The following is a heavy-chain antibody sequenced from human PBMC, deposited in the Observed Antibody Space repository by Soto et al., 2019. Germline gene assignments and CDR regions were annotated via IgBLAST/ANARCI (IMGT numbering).Heavy chain of an antibody. CDR2: INSDGSIT. D-gene: IGHD4-17*01. CDR3: ARSHDYGAFGSDY. CDR1: GFTFSTYW. Sequence: EVQLVESGGGLVQPGGSLRLSCAASGFTFSTYWLHWVRQAPGKGLVWVSRINSDGSITNYADSVKGRFTISRDNAKNTLYLQMNSLRAEDTAVYYCARSHDYGAFGSDYWGQGTLVTVSS. J-gene: IGHJ4*02. V-gene: IGHV3-74*01.